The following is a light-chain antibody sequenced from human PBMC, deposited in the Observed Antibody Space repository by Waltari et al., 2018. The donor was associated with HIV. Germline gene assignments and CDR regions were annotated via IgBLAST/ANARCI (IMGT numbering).Light chain of an antibody. CDR2: GAS. CDR1: RDISND. J-gene: IGKJ5*01. Sequence: DIQMSQAPSSLSASVGDRVTITCRANRDISNDLAWYQQKSGEVPKLLIYGASTLRSGVSSRFRGSGSGTEFTLTINGLQPEDVASYYCQNYDSAPVAFGQGTRLEI. V-gene: IGKV1-27*01. CDR3: QNYDSAPVA.